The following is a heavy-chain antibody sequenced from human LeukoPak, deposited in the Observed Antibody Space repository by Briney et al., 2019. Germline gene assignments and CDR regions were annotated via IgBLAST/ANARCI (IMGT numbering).Heavy chain of an antibody. Sequence: SETLSLSCTVSGGSISSYYWSWIRQPPGKGLEWTGYIYYSGSTNYNPSLKSRVTISVDTSKNQFSLKLSSVTAADTAVYYCARDVNLLAAADSNWFDPWGQGTLVTVSS. D-gene: IGHD6-13*01. V-gene: IGHV4-59*01. CDR2: IYYSGST. CDR3: ARDVNLLAAADSNWFDP. CDR1: GGSISSYY. J-gene: IGHJ5*02.